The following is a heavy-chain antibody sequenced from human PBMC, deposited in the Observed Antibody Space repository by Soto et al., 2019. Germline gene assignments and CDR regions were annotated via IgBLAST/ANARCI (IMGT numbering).Heavy chain of an antibody. Sequence: ASVKVSCKASGYTFTGYYMHWVRQAPGQGLEWMGWINPNSGGTNYAQKFQGWVTMTRDTSISTAYMELSRLRSDDTAVYYCAMTCGYSYAALYYFDFWGQGPLGTVS. CDR3: AMTCGYSYAALYYFDF. V-gene: IGHV1-2*04. J-gene: IGHJ4*02. CDR1: GYTFTGYY. CDR2: INPNSGGT. D-gene: IGHD5-18*01.